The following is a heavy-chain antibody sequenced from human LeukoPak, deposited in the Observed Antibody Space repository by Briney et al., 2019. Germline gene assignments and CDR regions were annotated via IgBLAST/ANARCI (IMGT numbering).Heavy chain of an antibody. D-gene: IGHD3-3*01. CDR2: ISGNGGST. CDR1: GFSFSIYA. V-gene: IGHV3-23*01. CDR3: VKGGQRYDFWRFDF. Sequence: GGSLRLSCEASGFSFSIYAMSWVRQAPGKGLELVSSISGNGGSTYYANSVKGRFTVARDNSKNTVYLEMNSLREDNTALYYCVKGGQRYDFWRFDFWGRGTLVTVSS. J-gene: IGHJ5*01.